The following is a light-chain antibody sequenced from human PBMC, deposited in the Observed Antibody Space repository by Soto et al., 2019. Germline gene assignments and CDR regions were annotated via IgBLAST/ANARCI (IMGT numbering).Light chain of an antibody. V-gene: IGKV3-20*01. CDR2: GAS. J-gene: IGKJ1*01. Sequence: EIVLTQSPGTLSLSPGERATLSCRASQSVSNNYLAWYQQKPAQAPRLLIYGASSRATGIPDRFSGSGSGTDFTLTISRLEPEDFAVYYCRQYGSSLWTFGQGTKVEIK. CDR3: RQYGSSLWT. CDR1: QSVSNNY.